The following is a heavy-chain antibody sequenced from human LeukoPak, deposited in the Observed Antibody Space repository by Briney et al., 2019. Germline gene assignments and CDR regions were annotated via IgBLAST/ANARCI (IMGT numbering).Heavy chain of an antibody. V-gene: IGHV3-21*01. CDR2: ISGSGGST. Sequence: GGSLRLSCAASGFTFSSYSMNWVRQAPGKGLEWVSAISGSGGSTYYADSVKGRFTISRDNANNSLCLQMNSLRAEDTAVYYCAKGGGTGSYYLDDAFDIWGQGTMVTVSS. CDR3: AKGGGTGSYYLDDAFDI. J-gene: IGHJ3*02. CDR1: GFTFSSYS. D-gene: IGHD3-10*01.